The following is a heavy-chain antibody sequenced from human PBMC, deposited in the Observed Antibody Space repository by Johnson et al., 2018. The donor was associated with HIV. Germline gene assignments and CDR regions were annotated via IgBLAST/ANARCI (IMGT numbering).Heavy chain of an antibody. Sequence: VQLVESGGGVARPGGPLRVSCVASGFNFGDYGMSWVRQAPGKGLEWVSGISWNGGTTGYTDSVRGRFTISRDNSKNTLYLQMNSLKTEDTAVYYCTTDRWVTLLDRDAFDIWGQGTMVTVSS. V-gene: IGHV3-20*04. D-gene: IGHD2-21*02. CDR1: GFNFGDYG. CDR2: ISWNGGTT. CDR3: TTDRWVTLLDRDAFDI. J-gene: IGHJ3*02.